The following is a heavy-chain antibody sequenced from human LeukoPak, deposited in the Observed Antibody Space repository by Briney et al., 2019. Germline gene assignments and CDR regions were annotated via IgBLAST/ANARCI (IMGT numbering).Heavy chain of an antibody. J-gene: IGHJ4*02. V-gene: IGHV4-34*01. Sequence: SETLSLTCAVFGGSFSNFYWTWIRQPPGKGLEWIGEINHSGRTNYNPSLKSRVSISVDTSKNQFSLKLSSVTAADTAVYYCARGFASSSSAYWGQGTLVTVSS. CDR2: INHSGRT. CDR3: ARGFASSSSAY. D-gene: IGHD6-13*01. CDR1: GGSFSNFY.